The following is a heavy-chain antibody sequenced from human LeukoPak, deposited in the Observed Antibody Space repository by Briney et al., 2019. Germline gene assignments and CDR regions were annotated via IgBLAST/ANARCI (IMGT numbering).Heavy chain of an antibody. CDR2: IYYSGST. CDR3: ARDGRRWLQVGAFDI. V-gene: IGHV4-31*03. D-gene: IGHD5-24*01. Sequence: SETLSLTCTVSGASISSGGYYWSWIRQHPGKGLEWIGYIYYSGSTYYNPSLKSRVTISVDTSKNQFSLKLSSVTAADTAVYYCARDGRRWLQVGAFDIWGQGTMVTVSS. J-gene: IGHJ3*02. CDR1: GASISSGGYY.